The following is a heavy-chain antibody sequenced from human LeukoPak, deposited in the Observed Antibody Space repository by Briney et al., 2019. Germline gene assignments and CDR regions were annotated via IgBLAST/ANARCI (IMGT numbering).Heavy chain of an antibody. CDR3: ARDKSGNYYLDY. Sequence: SGGSLRLSCAASGFTFSSYEMNWVRQAPGKGLEWVSYISSSSTIYYADSVKGRFTISRDNAKNSLYLQMNSLRDEDTAVYYCARDKSGNYYLDYWGQGTLVTVSS. D-gene: IGHD1-26*01. CDR2: ISSSSTI. V-gene: IGHV3-48*02. CDR1: GFTFSSYE. J-gene: IGHJ4*02.